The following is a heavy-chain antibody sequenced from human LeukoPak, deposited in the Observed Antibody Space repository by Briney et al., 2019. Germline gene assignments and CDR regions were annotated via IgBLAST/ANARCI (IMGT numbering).Heavy chain of an antibody. Sequence: PGGSLRLSCAGSGFSFGSYVMSWVRQAPGKGLEWVSAISGSDGSTYYADSVKGRFTISRDNSKNTLYLQMNSLRAEDTAVYYCANYYYDSSGSNLDYWGQGTLVTVSS. V-gene: IGHV3-23*01. CDR3: ANYYYDSSGSNLDY. J-gene: IGHJ4*02. CDR1: GFSFGSYV. CDR2: ISGSDGST. D-gene: IGHD3-22*01.